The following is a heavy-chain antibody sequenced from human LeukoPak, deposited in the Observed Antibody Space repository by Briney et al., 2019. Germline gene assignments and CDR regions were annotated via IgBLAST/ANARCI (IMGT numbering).Heavy chain of an antibody. V-gene: IGHV3-30-3*01. CDR2: ISYHVSTE. D-gene: IGHD5-18*01. CDR3: ERDMRDSAESRYFYGYEFDY. CDR1: GFTFSRFA. Sequence: GGSLRLSCVASGFTFSRFAMRWVRQAPRKGLEWVSVISYHVSTEYYADSVKGRFTISTDNSNKKLYLQMYRPRVEDTALYFFERDMRDSAESRYFYGYEFDYWGQGALVADSS. J-gene: IGHJ4*02.